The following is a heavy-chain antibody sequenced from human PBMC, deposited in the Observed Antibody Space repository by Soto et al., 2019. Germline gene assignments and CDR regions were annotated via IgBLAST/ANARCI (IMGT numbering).Heavy chain of an antibody. J-gene: IGHJ4*02. CDR3: ARRSSSRSVDY. V-gene: IGHV3-13*01. D-gene: IGHD6-13*01. CDR2: IGTAGDT. CDR1: GFTFSSYD. Sequence: EVQLVESGGGLVQPGGTLRLSCAASGFTFSSYDMHWVRQGTGKGLEWVSAIGTAGDTYYLGSVKGRFTISRENAKNSLYLQMNSLRAGDTAVYYCARRSSSRSVDYWGQGTLVTVSS.